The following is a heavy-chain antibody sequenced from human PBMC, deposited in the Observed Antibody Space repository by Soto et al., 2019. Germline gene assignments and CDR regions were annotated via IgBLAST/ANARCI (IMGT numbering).Heavy chain of an antibody. CDR3: ARAPAHCDRTYWYFDV. Sequence: EVQLVESGGGLVQPGGSLRLSCATSGFTFSSYWMHWVRQAPGKGLVWVSRINSDGSSTTYADSVKGRFTISRDNAKNTVYLQMNSLRAEDTAVYYCARAPAHCDRTYWYFDVWGRGTLVTVSS. J-gene: IGHJ2*01. CDR2: INSDGSST. V-gene: IGHV3-74*01. D-gene: IGHD3-22*01. CDR1: GFTFSSYW.